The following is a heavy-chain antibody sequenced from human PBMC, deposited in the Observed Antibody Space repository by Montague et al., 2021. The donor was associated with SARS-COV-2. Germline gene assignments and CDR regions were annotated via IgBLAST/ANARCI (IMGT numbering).Heavy chain of an antibody. D-gene: IGHD3-3*01. V-gene: IGHV4-31*03. CDR3: ARATATIFGVVKQIDY. Sequence: TLSLTCTVSGCSISSGGYYWSWLRQHPGKLLELIDYIYYSGSTYYHPSLKSRVTISVDTSKHQFSLKLSSVTAADTAVYYCARATATIFGVVKQIDYWGQGTLVTVSS. CDR2: IYYSGST. J-gene: IGHJ4*02. CDR1: GCSISSGGYY.